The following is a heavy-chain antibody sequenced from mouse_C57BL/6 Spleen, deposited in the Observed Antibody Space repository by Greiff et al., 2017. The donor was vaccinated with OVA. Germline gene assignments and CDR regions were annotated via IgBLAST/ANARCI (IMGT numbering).Heavy chain of an antibody. J-gene: IGHJ1*03. CDR2: INPNNGGT. V-gene: IGHV1-26*01. CDR3: ARNHYYGSSYRGYFDV. CDR1: GYTFTDYY. D-gene: IGHD1-1*01. Sequence: VQLQQSGPELVKPGASVKISCKASGYTFTDYYMNWVKQSHGKSLEWIGDINPNNGGTSYNQKFKGKATLTVDKSSSTAYMELRSLTSEDSAVYYCARNHYYGSSYRGYFDVWGTGTTVTVSS.